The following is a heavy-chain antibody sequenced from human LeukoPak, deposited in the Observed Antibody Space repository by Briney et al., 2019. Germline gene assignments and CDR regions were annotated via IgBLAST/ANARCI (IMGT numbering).Heavy chain of an antibody. CDR1: GGSFIGYD. CDR2: INHSGGT. J-gene: IGHJ5*02. V-gene: IGHV4-34*01. CDR3: ESLARGGNWFDP. Sequence: PSETLSLTCAVYGGSFIGYDWTWSRQPPGKGLEWIGEINHSGGTNYNPSLKSRVTISVDTSKNQLSLMLSSVTAADTAVYDCESLARGGNWFDPWGQGTLVTVSS. D-gene: IGHD6-6*01.